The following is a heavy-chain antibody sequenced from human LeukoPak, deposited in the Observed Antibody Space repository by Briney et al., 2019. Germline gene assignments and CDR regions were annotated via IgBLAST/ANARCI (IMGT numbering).Heavy chain of an antibody. CDR3: AKDYGNGNFEYFQH. Sequence: GGSLRLSCAASGFTFSSYGMHWVRQAPGKGLEWVAVISYDGSNKYYADYVKGRFTISRDNSKNTLYLQMNSLRAEDTAVYYCAKDYGNGNFEYFQHWGQGTLVTVSS. V-gene: IGHV3-30*18. CDR1: GFTFSSYG. D-gene: IGHD4-23*01. CDR2: ISYDGSNK. J-gene: IGHJ1*01.